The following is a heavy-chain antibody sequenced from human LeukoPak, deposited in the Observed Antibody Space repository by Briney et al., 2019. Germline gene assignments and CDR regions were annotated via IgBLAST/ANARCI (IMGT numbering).Heavy chain of an antibody. CDR2: INQDGSEK. V-gene: IGHV3-7*01. J-gene: IGHJ4*02. D-gene: IGHD3-3*01. Sequence: GGSLRLSCAASGLNFHRYWMTWVRQAPGKGLEWVANINQDGSEKFHVDSVRGRFTISRDNAKNSLCLQMNSLRTEDTAVYYCARHLKTDFWSGYYAVWGQGTLVTVSS. CDR3: ARHLKTDFWSGYYAV. CDR1: GLNFHRYW.